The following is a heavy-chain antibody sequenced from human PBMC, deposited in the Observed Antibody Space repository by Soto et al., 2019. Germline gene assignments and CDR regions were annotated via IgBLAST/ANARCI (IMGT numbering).Heavy chain of an antibody. CDR3: ARMSLFYFFDS. D-gene: IGHD3-9*01. Sequence: PSETLSLTCPVSSDSMTSYYWTWIRQPPGRGLECMGYIYHSGITNYNPSLKSRVTISLDTSKDQFSLRLSSVTAADTAVYYSARMSLFYFFDSWGQGTLVTVSS. CDR1: SDSMTSYY. J-gene: IGHJ4*01. V-gene: IGHV4-59*01. CDR2: IYHSGIT.